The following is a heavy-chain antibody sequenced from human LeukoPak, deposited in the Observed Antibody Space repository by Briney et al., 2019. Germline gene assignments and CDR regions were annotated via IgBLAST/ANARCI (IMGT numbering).Heavy chain of an antibody. CDR1: GFTFRNAG. CDR3: ARDSGYDSLPLVY. J-gene: IGHJ4*02. CDR2: IWYDGSNE. V-gene: IGHV3-33*01. D-gene: IGHD5-12*01. Sequence: PGRSLRLSCAVSGFTFRNAGMNWVRQAPGKGLEWVAIIWYDGSNEYYGDSVKGRFIISRDDSRNTLYLQMNSLRAEDTAVYYCARDSGYDSLPLVYWGQGTLVTVSS.